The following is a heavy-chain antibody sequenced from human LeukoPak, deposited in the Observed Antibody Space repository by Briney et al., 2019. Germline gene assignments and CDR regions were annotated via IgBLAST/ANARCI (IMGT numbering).Heavy chain of an antibody. D-gene: IGHD3-22*01. Sequence: SETLSLTCTVSGGSISSGGYYWTWIRQHPGKGLEWIGYIYYSGSTSYNPSLKSRLTMSIDTSKNQFSLKLSSVTAADTAVYYCARWVQYYYDSSGVFGDYWGQGALVTVSS. CDR2: IYYSGST. V-gene: IGHV4-31*03. CDR3: ARWVQYYYDSSGVFGDY. J-gene: IGHJ4*02. CDR1: GGSISSGGYY.